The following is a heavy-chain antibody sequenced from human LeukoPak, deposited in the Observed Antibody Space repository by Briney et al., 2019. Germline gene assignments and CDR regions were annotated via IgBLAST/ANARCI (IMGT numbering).Heavy chain of an antibody. D-gene: IGHD6-6*01. CDR1: GFTFSTYW. CDR2: IKQDGSEK. J-gene: IGHJ4*02. Sequence: GSLRLSCAASGFTFSTYWMSWVRQAPGKGLEWVANIKQDGSEKYYVDSVKGRFTISRDNAKNSLYLQMNSLRAEDTAVYYCARVYSSSSGRALDYWGQGTLVTVSS. CDR3: ARVYSSSSGRALDY. V-gene: IGHV3-7*01.